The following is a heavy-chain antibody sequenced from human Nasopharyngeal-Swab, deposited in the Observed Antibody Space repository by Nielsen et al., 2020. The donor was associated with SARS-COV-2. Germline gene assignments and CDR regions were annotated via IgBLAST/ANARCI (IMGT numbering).Heavy chain of an antibody. Sequence: GESLKISCAASGFTVSLYWMHWVRQAPGKGLEWVSRIKSDESSTAYADSVKGRFIISRNNAENTYYLRLNNLRAEDTAVYYCATTAGGYSYASWGQGTLVTVSS. CDR1: GFTVSLYW. J-gene: IGHJ5*02. V-gene: IGHV3-74*01. D-gene: IGHD5-18*01. CDR3: ATTAGGYSYAS. CDR2: IKSDESST.